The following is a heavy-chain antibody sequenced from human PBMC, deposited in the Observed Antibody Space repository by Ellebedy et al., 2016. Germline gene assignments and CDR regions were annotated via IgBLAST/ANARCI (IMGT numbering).Heavy chain of an antibody. CDR2: IYPGDSDT. CDR3: ARLGYTMVLDH. J-gene: IGHJ4*02. CDR1: GYSFINYW. V-gene: IGHV5-51*01. Sequence: GESLKISXKGSGYSFINYWIGWVRQMPGKGLEWMGIIYPGDSDTRYSPSFQGQVTISADKSISTAYLQWSSLKASDTAMYYCARLGYTMVLDHWGQGTLVTVSS. D-gene: IGHD3-10*01.